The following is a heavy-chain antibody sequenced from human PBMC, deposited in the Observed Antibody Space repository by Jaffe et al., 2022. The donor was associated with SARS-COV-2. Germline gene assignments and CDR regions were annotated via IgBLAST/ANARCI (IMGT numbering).Heavy chain of an antibody. CDR1: GFTFSSYG. J-gene: IGHJ6*02. CDR2: ISYDGSNK. D-gene: IGHD5-18*01. Sequence: QVQLVESGGGVVQPGRSLRLSCAASGFTFSSYGMHWVRQAPGKGLEWVAVISYDGSNKYYADSVKGRFTISRDNSKNTLYLQMNSLRAEDTAVYYCAKDLGTAMPAYGMDVWGQGTTVTVSS. CDR3: AKDLGTAMPAYGMDV. V-gene: IGHV3-30*18.